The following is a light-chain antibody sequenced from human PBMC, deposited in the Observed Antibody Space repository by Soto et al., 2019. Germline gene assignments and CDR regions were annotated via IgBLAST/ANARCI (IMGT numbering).Light chain of an antibody. CDR2: GAS. V-gene: IGKV3-20*01. CDR3: QQYASSPSIT. Sequence: IVWTQSLHTLSLSPGERGTLSCRAIQSVSSSYRAWDQQIPGQTPRLLIYGASSRATGIPDRFSGSGSGTDFTLTISRLEPEDFAVYYCQQYASSPSITFGQGTRLEIK. CDR1: QSVSSSY. J-gene: IGKJ5*01.